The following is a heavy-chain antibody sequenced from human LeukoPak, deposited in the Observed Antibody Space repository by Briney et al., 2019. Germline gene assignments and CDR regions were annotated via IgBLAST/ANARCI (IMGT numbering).Heavy chain of an antibody. J-gene: IGHJ6*02. CDR3: ARDRGSREDGMDV. CDR2: ISSGSSYT. Sequence: GGSLRLSCAASGFTFSSYSMNWVRQAPGKGLEWVSSISSGSSYTYFADSVKGRFTISRDNAKNSLYLQMNSLRAEDTAVYNCARDRGSREDGMDVWGQGTTVTVSS. D-gene: IGHD1-26*01. V-gene: IGHV3-21*01. CDR1: GFTFSSYS.